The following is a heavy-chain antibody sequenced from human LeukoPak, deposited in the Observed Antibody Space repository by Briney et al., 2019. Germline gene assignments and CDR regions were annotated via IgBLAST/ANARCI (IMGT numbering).Heavy chain of an antibody. D-gene: IGHD2-15*01. CDR1: GYTFTSYG. Sequence: ASVKVSCKASGYTFTSYGISWVRQAPGQGLEWMGWISAYNGNTNYAQKLQGRVTMTTDTSTSTAYMEMRSLRSDDTAVYFCARGPYCAGGSCYFDYWGQGTLVTVFS. J-gene: IGHJ4*02. V-gene: IGHV1-18*01. CDR3: ARGPYCAGGSCYFDY. CDR2: ISAYNGNT.